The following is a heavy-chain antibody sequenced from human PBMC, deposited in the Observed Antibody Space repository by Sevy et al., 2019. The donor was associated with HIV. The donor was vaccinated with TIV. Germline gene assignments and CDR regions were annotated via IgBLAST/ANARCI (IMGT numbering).Heavy chain of an antibody. Sequence: GGSLRLSCAASGFSLTTSDMHWVRQAPGKGLEWVAYVRNDGSNKYYADSVRDRFTISRDSPKNTLYLQMNSLRDEDTAIYYCARGRKTTEEWLEELDYYYGLDVWGQGTTVTSP. D-gene: IGHD2-8*01. CDR2: VRNDGSNK. CDR3: ARGRKTTEEWLEELDYYYGLDV. V-gene: IGHV3-30*02. CDR1: GFSLTTSD. J-gene: IGHJ6*02.